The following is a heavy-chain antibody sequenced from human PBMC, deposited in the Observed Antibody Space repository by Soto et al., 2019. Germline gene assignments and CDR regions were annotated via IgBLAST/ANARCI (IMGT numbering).Heavy chain of an antibody. Sequence: PGGSLRLACAPYGVPFTTYGMSWVRQAPGKGLEWVSFISASGDRSYYADSVKGRFTISRDNYKNMLYLQMNSLRAADTAVYYCATDSPPILRYSHAPWGQ. CDR2: ISASGDRS. CDR1: GVPFTTYG. J-gene: IGHJ5*02. D-gene: IGHD3-9*01. CDR3: ATDSPPILRYSHAP. V-gene: IGHV3-23*01.